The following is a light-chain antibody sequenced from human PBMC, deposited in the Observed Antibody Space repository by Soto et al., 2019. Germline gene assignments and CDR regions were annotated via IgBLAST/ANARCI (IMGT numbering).Light chain of an antibody. Sequence: GDRVTITCRASQSISSWLAWYQQKPGKAPKLLIYKASSLESGVPSRFSGSGSGTEFTLTISSLQPDDLATYYCQQYNSYSFTFGPGTKVDIK. CDR2: KAS. V-gene: IGKV1-5*03. CDR1: QSISSW. CDR3: QQYNSYSFT. J-gene: IGKJ3*01.